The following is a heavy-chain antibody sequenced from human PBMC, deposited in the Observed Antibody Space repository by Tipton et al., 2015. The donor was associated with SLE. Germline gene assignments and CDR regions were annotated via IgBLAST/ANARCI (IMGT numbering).Heavy chain of an antibody. CDR3: ARMYCSNGACYTDAFDI. D-gene: IGHD2-8*01. J-gene: IGHJ3*02. V-gene: IGHV3-7*03. CDR2: INQDGSDT. Sequence: SLRLSCAASGFTFTNYWMTWVRQAPGTGLQWVANINQDGSDTYYVASVKGRFTISRDNAKNSLYLQMNTLRDEDTALYHCARMYCSNGACYTDAFDIWGQGTMVMVSS. CDR1: GFTFTNYW.